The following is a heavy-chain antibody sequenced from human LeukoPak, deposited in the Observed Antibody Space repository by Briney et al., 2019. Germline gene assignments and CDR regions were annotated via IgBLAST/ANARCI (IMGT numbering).Heavy chain of an antibody. CDR1: GGSFSGYY. D-gene: IGHD3-9*01. J-gene: IGHJ6*04. V-gene: IGHV4-34*01. CDR2: INHSGST. Sequence: SETLSLTCAVYGGSFSGYYWSWIRQPPGKGLEWIGEINHSGSTNYNPSLKSRVTISVDTSKNQFSLKLSSVTAADTAVYYCARGGLEVRYFDWLLQGYYYYGMDVWGKGTTVTVSS. CDR3: ARGGLEVRYFDWLLQGYYYYGMDV.